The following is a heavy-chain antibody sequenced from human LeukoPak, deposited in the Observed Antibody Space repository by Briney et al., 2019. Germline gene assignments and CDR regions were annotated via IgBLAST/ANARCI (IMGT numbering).Heavy chain of an antibody. J-gene: IGHJ6*03. D-gene: IGHD7-27*01. V-gene: IGHV4-34*01. CDR3: ARGLVGNYYYYYMGV. CDR2: INHSGST. Sequence: PSETLSLTCAVYGGSFSGYYWSWIRQPPGKGLEWIGEINHSGSTNYNPSLKSRVTISVDTSKNQFSLKLSSVTAADTAVYYCARGLVGNYYYYYMGVWGKGTTVTVSS. CDR1: GGSFSGYY.